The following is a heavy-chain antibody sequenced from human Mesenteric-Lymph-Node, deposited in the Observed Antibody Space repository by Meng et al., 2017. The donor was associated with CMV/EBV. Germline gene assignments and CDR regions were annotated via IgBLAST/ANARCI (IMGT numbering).Heavy chain of an antibody. V-gene: IGHV3-74*01. CDR3: AITYYYGSGSYG. D-gene: IGHD3-10*01. CDR2: INRDGSSI. J-gene: IGHJ4*02. CDR1: GFTFSSYA. Sequence: GGSLRLSCAASGFTFSSYAMSWVRQAPGKGLVWVSRINRDGSSISYADSVKGRFTISRDNAKNTLYLQMNSLRAEDTALYYCAITYYYGSGSYGWGQGTLVTVSS.